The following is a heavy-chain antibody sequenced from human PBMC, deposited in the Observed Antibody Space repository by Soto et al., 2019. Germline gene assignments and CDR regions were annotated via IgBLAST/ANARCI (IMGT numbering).Heavy chain of an antibody. Sequence: EVQLVESGGGLVKPGGSLRLSCAASGFTFSSYSMNWVRQAPGKGLEWVSSISSSSSYIYYADSVKGRFTISRDNAKNSLYLQMNSLRAEDTAVYYRARVAYVWGSYRPYYFDYWGQGTLVTVSS. CDR2: ISSSSSYI. V-gene: IGHV3-21*01. CDR1: GFTFSSYS. J-gene: IGHJ4*02. D-gene: IGHD3-16*02. CDR3: ARVAYVWGSYRPYYFDY.